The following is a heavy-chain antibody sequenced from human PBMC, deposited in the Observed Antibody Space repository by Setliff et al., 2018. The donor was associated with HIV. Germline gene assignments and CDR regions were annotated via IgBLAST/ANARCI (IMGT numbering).Heavy chain of an antibody. Sequence: GESLKISCKGSGYSFTSYWIGWVRQMPGKGLEWMGIIYPGDSDTRHSPSFQGQVTISADKSISTAYLQWSSLKASDTAIYYCARHPIHTYGYGAFDFWGRGTLVTVSS. CDR1: GYSFTSYW. CDR3: ARHPIHTYGYGAFDF. J-gene: IGHJ4*02. CDR2: IYPGDSDT. V-gene: IGHV5-51*01. D-gene: IGHD5-18*01.